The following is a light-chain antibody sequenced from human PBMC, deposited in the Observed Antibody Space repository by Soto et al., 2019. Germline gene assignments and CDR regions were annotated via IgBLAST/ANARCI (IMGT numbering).Light chain of an antibody. Sequence: DIQMTQSPSSLSASVGDRVTITCRAGQTIGRNLIWYQQKPGKAPKLLIYAASSLQSGVPSRFIGSGAGTDFTLTINTLQPEDFATYFCQQSYTSPLTFCGGTRVQI. CDR2: AAS. CDR1: QTIGRN. CDR3: QQSYTSPLT. J-gene: IGKJ4*01. V-gene: IGKV1-39*01.